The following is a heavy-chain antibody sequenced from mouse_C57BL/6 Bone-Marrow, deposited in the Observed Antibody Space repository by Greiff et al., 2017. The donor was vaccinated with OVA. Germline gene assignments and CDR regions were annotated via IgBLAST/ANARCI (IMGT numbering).Heavy chain of an antibody. CDR3: ASRDDGD. D-gene: IGHD2-3*01. J-gene: IGHJ2*01. V-gene: IGHV14-2*01. CDR1: GFNIKDYY. Sequence: VQLQQSGAELVKPGASVTLSCTASGFNIKDYYMHWVKQRTEPGLEWIGRIDPEAGETKYAPKFQGKATLTADTSSNTAYLQLSSLTSEDTADDYCASRDDGDRGQGTTLTVSS. CDR2: IDPEAGET.